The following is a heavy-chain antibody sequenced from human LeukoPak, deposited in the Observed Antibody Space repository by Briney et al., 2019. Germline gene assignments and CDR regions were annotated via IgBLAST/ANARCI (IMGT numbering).Heavy chain of an antibody. Sequence: GGSLRLSCAASAFTFSSYGMHWVRQAPGKGLEWVAVIWYDGSIKYYVDSVKGRFTISRDNSKNTLFLQMNSLRVEDTAVYYCARDPSLDPWGQGTLVTVSS. CDR2: IWYDGSIK. V-gene: IGHV3-33*01. CDR3: ARDPSLDP. CDR1: AFTFSSYG. J-gene: IGHJ5*02.